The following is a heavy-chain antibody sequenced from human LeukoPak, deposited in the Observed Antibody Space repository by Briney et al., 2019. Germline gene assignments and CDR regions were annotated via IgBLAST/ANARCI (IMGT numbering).Heavy chain of an antibody. D-gene: IGHD1-1*01. CDR1: GFTFSSHW. Sequence: GGSLRLSCAASGFTFSSHWMSWGRQAPGRGLEWVANIKSDGSTKYYVDSVKGRFTIPRDNAESSLYLQMNSLGAEDTAVYYCARIGSASTNWFDPWGQGTPVTVSS. V-gene: IGHV3-7*03. CDR2: IKSDGSTK. J-gene: IGHJ5*02. CDR3: ARIGSASTNWFDP.